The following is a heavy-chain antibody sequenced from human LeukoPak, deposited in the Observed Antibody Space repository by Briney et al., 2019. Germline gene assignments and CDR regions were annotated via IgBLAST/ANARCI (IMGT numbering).Heavy chain of an antibody. V-gene: IGHV3-23*01. Sequence: GGSLRLPCAASGFTFSSYAMSWVRQAPGKGLEWVSAISGSGGSTYYADSVKGRFTISRDNSKNTLYLQMNSLRAEDTAVYYCAKDQTRITMVRGVIDDAFDIWGQGTMVTVSS. CDR3: AKDQTRITMVRGVIDDAFDI. CDR1: GFTFSSYA. J-gene: IGHJ3*02. D-gene: IGHD3-10*01. CDR2: ISGSGGST.